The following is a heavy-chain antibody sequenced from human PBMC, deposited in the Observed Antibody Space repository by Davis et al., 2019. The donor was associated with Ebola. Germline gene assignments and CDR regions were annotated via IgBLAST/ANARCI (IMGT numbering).Heavy chain of an antibody. Sequence: GESLKISCAASGFTFSSYAMSWVRQAPGKGLEWVVVISYDGSNKYYADSVKGRFTISRDNSKNTLYLQMNSLRAEDTAVYYCAKESSQWELLNYFDYWGQGTLVTVSS. D-gene: IGHD1-26*01. CDR1: GFTFSSYA. V-gene: IGHV3-30*18. CDR2: ISYDGSNK. CDR3: AKESSQWELLNYFDY. J-gene: IGHJ4*02.